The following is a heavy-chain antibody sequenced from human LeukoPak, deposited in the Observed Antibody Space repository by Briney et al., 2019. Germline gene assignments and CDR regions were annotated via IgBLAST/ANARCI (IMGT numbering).Heavy chain of an antibody. J-gene: IGHJ4*02. V-gene: IGHV3-21*01. Sequence: GGSLRLSCAASGFTFSTYGMNWVRQAPGKGLEWVSSISSGSSYIYYADSMKGRFTISRDDAKNSLYLQMNSLRAEDTAVYYCAREGNWNNFDYWGQGTLVTVSS. CDR1: GFTFSTYG. CDR3: AREGNWNNFDY. D-gene: IGHD1-1*01. CDR2: ISSGSSYI.